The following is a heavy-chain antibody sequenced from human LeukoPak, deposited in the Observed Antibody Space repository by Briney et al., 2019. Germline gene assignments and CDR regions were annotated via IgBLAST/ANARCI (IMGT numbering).Heavy chain of an antibody. CDR1: GFTLSSYW. V-gene: IGHV3-74*01. D-gene: IGHD3-22*01. Sequence: GGSLRLSCAASGFTLSSYWMHWVRQAPGEGLVWVSRINSDGSNINYADSVKGRFTISGDNAKNSLYLQMNSLRAEDTAVYYCARASPRHDSSGYYHYWGQGTLVTVSS. CDR2: INSDGSNI. J-gene: IGHJ4*02. CDR3: ARASPRHDSSGYYHY.